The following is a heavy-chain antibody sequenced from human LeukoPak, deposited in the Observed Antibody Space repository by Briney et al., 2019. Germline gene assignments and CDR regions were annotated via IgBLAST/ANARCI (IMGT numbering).Heavy chain of an antibody. V-gene: IGHV4-4*02. Sequence: SETLSLTCAVPGGSISSSNWWSWVRQPPGKGLEWIGEIYHSGSTNYNPSLKSRVTISVDKSKNQFSLKLSSVTAADTAVYYCARGYSYGPWYYFDYWGQGTLVTVSS. CDR3: ARGYSYGPWYYFDY. J-gene: IGHJ4*02. D-gene: IGHD5-18*01. CDR1: GGSISSSNW. CDR2: IYHSGST.